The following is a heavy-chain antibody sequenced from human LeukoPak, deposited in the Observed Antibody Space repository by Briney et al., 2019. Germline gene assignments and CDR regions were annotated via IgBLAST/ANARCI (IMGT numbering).Heavy chain of an antibody. V-gene: IGHV3-9*01. J-gene: IGHJ1*01. CDR2: ISWDRGKI. CDR3: AMVNYGHSYGLHFDR. D-gene: IGHD5-18*01. CDR1: GISIDAYA. Sequence: GGSLRLSCAVSGISIDAYAMHWVRQAPGKGLEWVSGISWDRGKIGYADSVKGRFTISRDNANNIIHLEMNSLRPEDTALYYCAMVNYGHSYGLHFDRWGQGTLVTVSS.